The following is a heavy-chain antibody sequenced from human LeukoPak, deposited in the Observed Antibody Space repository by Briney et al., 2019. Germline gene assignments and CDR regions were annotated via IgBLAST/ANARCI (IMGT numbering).Heavy chain of an antibody. D-gene: IGHD2-15*01. CDR2: IYYSGST. CDR1: GGSISSYY. V-gene: IGHV4-59*01. J-gene: IGHJ4*02. Sequence: SETLSLTCTVSGGSISSYYWSWIRQPPGKGLEWIGYIYYSGSTNYNPSLKSRVTISVDTSKNQFSLKLSSVTAADAAVYYCARLGYCSGGSCYSLYYFDYWGQGALVTVSS. CDR3: ARLGYCSGGSCYSLYYFDY.